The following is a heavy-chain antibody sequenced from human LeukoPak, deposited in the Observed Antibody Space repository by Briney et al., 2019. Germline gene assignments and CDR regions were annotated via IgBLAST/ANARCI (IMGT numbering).Heavy chain of an antibody. V-gene: IGHV4-38-2*02. J-gene: IGHJ6*03. Sequence: SETLSLTCTVSGYSISSGYYWGWIRQPPGKGQEWIGSIYHSGSTYYNPSLKSRVTISVDTSKNQFSLKLSSVTAADTAVYYCARGAGYDFWSGYPPAYMDVWGKGTTVTVSS. CDR2: IYHSGST. CDR3: ARGAGYDFWSGYPPAYMDV. D-gene: IGHD3-3*01. CDR1: GYSISSGYY.